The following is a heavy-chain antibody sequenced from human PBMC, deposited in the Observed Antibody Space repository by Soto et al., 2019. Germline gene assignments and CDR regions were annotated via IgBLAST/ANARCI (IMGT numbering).Heavy chain of an antibody. Sequence: GGSLTLSCAASGFTFGDYAMNWARQAPGEGLEWVSSISSTGIYKYYADSVQGRFTISRDNARKSLYLQMNSLRAEDTATYYCGRRDSSSSADYWGQGILVTVSS. D-gene: IGHD6-6*01. V-gene: IGHV3-21*01. J-gene: IGHJ4*02. CDR3: GRRDSSSSADY. CDR2: ISSTGIYK. CDR1: GFTFGDYA.